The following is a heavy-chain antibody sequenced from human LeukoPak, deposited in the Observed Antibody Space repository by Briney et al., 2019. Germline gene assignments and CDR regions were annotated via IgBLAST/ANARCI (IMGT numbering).Heavy chain of an antibody. D-gene: IGHD3-22*01. CDR3: AKGQYYYDSSGYYIDY. CDR2: ISGSGGST. V-gene: IGHV3-23*01. CDR1: GFTFSSYA. J-gene: IGHJ4*02. Sequence: GGSLRLSCAASGFTFSSYAMSWVRQAPGKGLEWVSAISGSGGSTYYADSVKGRFTISRDNSKNTLYLQMNSLRAEDTAVYYCAKGQYYYDSSGYYIDYWGQGTLVTVSS.